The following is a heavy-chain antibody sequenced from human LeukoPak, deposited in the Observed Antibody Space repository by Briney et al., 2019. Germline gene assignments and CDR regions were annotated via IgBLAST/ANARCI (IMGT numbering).Heavy chain of an antibody. V-gene: IGHV4-34*01. D-gene: IGHD3-10*01. J-gene: IGHJ4*02. CDR1: GGSLSGYY. CDR3: ARGQDYYGSGSLFDY. Sequence: PSETLSLTCAVYGGSLSGYYWSWIRQPPGKGLEWIGEINHSGSTNYNPSLKSRVTVSVDTSKNQFSLKLSSVTAADTAVYYCARGQDYYGSGSLFDYWGQGTLVTVSS. CDR2: INHSGST.